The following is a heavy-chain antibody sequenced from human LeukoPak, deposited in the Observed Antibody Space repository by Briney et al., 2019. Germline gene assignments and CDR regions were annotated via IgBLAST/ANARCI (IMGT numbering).Heavy chain of an antibody. J-gene: IGHJ1*01. CDR1: GFTFSSYS. CDR2: ISSSSSYI. D-gene: IGHD6-13*01. Sequence: GGSLRLSCAASGFTFSSYSMNSVRQAARKGLEWVSSISSSSSYIYYADSVKGRFTISRDNAKNSLYLQMNSLRAEDTAVYYCARDPPLAAADPPFQHWGQGTLVTVSS. CDR3: ARDPPLAAADPPFQH. V-gene: IGHV3-21*01.